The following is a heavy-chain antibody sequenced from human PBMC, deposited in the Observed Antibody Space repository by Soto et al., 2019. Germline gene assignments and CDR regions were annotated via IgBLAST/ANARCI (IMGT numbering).Heavy chain of an antibody. CDR2: ISSSSSYI. CDR1: GFTFSSYS. J-gene: IGHJ6*03. CDR3: ARDGATIFGVVSVYYYYYMDV. Sequence: EVQLVESGGGLVKPGGSLRLSCAASGFTFSSYSMNWVRQAPGKGLEWVSSISSSSSYIYYADSVKGRINISRDNAKNSLYLQMNSLRAEDTAVYYCARDGATIFGVVSVYYYYYMDVWGKGTTVTVSS. V-gene: IGHV3-21*01. D-gene: IGHD3-3*01.